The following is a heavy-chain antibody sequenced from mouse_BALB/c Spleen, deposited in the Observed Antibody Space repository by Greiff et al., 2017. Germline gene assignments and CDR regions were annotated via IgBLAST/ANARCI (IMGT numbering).Heavy chain of an antibody. Sequence: VQLQQSGPELVKPGASVKISCKASGYAFSSSWMNWVKQRPGQGLEWIGRIYPGDGDTNYNGKFKGKATLTVDKSSSTAYMHLNSLTSEDSAVYYCARRYYGSPYYAMDYWGQGTSVTVSS. CDR3: ARRYYGSPYYAMDY. D-gene: IGHD1-1*01. J-gene: IGHJ4*01. CDR1: GYAFSSSW. CDR2: IYPGDGDT. V-gene: IGHV1-82*01.